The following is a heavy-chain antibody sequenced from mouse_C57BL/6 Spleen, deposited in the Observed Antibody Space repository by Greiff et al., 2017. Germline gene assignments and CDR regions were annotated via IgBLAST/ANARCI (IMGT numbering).Heavy chain of an antibody. Sequence: QVQLQQPGAELVKPGASVKMSCKASGYTFTSYWITWVKQRPGQGLEWIGDIYPGSGSTNYNEKFKSKATLTVDTSSSTAYMQISSLTSADSAVYYCARKLGQRIFDYWGQGTTLTVSS. D-gene: IGHD4-1*01. CDR1: GYTFTSYW. J-gene: IGHJ2*01. CDR3: ARKLGQRIFDY. CDR2: IYPGSGST. V-gene: IGHV1-55*01.